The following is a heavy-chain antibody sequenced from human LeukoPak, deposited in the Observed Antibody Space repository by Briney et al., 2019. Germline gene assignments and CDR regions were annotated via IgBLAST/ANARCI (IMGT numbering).Heavy chain of an antibody. CDR3: AKTVPGSSWYDVGLDY. D-gene: IGHD6-13*01. V-gene: IGHV3-30*18. CDR2: ISYDGSNK. CDR1: GFTFSSYG. Sequence: PGGSLRLSCAASGFTFSSYGMHWVRQAPGKGLEWVAVISYDGSNKYYADSVKGRFTISRDNSKNTLYLQMNSLRAEDTAVYYCAKTVPGSSWYDVGLDYWGQGTLVTVSS. J-gene: IGHJ4*02.